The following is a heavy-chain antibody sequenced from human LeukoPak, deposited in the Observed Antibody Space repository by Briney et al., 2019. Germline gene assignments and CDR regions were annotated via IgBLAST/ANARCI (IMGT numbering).Heavy chain of an antibody. CDR1: RFIFSGYG. Sequence: GGSLRLSCAAPRFIFSGYGMHWVRQAPGKGLEWVAVIWYDGTEKYYGESVKGRFSISRDNSKNTLYLQMNSLRVEDTAIYFCAREDLGFDPWGQGTLVIVSS. CDR3: AREDLGFDP. J-gene: IGHJ5*02. V-gene: IGHV3-33*01. CDR2: IWYDGTEK.